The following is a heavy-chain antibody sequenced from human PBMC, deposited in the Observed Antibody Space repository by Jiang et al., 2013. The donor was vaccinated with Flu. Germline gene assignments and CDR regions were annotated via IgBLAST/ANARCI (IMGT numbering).Heavy chain of an antibody. V-gene: IGHV1-69*04. Sequence: IPILGIANYAQKFQGRVTITADKSTSTAYMELSSLRSEDTAVYYCARDPHHRNYGSYYWGQGTLVTVSS. J-gene: IGHJ4*02. CDR2: IPILGIA. CDR3: ARDPHHRNYGSYY. D-gene: IGHD3-10*01.